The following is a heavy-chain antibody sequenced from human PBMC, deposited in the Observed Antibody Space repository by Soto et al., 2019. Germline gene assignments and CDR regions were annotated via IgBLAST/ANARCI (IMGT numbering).Heavy chain of an antibody. J-gene: IGHJ4*03. D-gene: IGHD1-26*01. CDR1: GFTVSSNY. Sequence: VGSLRLSCAASGFTVSSNYMSWVRQAPGKGLEWVSVIYSGGSTYYADSVKGRFTISRDNSKNTLYLQMNTLRAEDTAVYYCARDTVTSYWGALDFWCQRTIDSVSS. V-gene: IGHV3-53*01. CDR3: ARDTVTSYWGALDF. CDR2: IYSGGST.